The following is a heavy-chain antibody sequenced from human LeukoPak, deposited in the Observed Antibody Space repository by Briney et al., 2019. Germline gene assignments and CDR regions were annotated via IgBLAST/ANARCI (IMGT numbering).Heavy chain of an antibody. D-gene: IGHD3-22*01. J-gene: IGHJ4*02. V-gene: IGHV4-38-2*02. CDR1: GSGYSISGGYY. Sequence: PSETLSLTCTVSGSGYSISGGYYWGWIRPPPGKGLEWIGSIYHSGSTYYNPSLKSRATISVDTSKNQFSLKLKSVTVADTAVYGSARQYDSSGSYFYSGQGTLATVSP. CDR3: ARQYDSSGSYFY. CDR2: IYHSGST.